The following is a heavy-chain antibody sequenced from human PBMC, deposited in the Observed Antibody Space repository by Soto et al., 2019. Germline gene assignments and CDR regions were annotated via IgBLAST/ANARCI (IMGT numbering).Heavy chain of an antibody. CDR3: IRPMTGATRGFDY. J-gene: IGHJ4*02. CDR1: GFIFSDYY. V-gene: IGHV3-72*01. D-gene: IGHD1-1*01. CDR2: SRNKANSYTT. Sequence: EVQLVESGGGLVQPGGSLRLSCAASGFIFSDYYVDWVRQAPGKGLEWVGRSRNKANSYTTEYAASVKGRFTLSRDDSKNSVHLQMTSLKIEDTAVYFCIRPMTGATRGFDYWGQGTLVTVSS.